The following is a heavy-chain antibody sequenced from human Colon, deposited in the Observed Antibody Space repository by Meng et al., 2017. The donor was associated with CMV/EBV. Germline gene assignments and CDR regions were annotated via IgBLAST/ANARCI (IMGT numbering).Heavy chain of an antibody. CDR1: GVSLDTSGVA. CDR2: VYWTDDK. Sequence: SGVSLDTSGVAVVWSRQPPGKALEGLAVVYWTDDKRYRQALRSRLTSTKDTSKNQVVITMTNMDPKDSATYYCVHHYRSAWYNWFDPWGQGTLVTVSS. V-gene: IGHV2-5*01. J-gene: IGHJ5*02. D-gene: IGHD6-19*01. CDR3: VHHYRSAWYNWFDP.